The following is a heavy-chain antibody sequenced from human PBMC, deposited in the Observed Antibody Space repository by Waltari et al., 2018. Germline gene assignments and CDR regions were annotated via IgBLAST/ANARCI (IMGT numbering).Heavy chain of an antibody. Sequence: EVRLVESGGGLVQPGGSLRLSCAASGFTFSTYGMHWVRQAPGKGLEWVSYTSSSSSAIYYADCVKGRFTISRDNAKNSLYLQMNSLRAEDTAVYYCARDLGIPRTSVSDYWGQGTLVTVSS. CDR3: ARDLGIPRTSVSDY. CDR1: GFTFSTYG. V-gene: IGHV3-48*01. D-gene: IGHD1-20*01. J-gene: IGHJ4*02. CDR2: TSSSSSAI.